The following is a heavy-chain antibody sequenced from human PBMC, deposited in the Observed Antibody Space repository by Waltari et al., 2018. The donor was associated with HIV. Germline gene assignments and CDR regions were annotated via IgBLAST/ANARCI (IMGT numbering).Heavy chain of an antibody. Sequence: EVQLVESGGGLVQPGESLRLSCGASGFTFRSTWMHWVRQAPGGGLVWVSRGNPEGSGTSYADSVKGRFTISRDNAKNTVYLQMNSLRAEDTAVYYCATTTTTTYFSWGQGTLVTVSS. CDR3: ATTTTTTYFS. J-gene: IGHJ5*02. D-gene: IGHD1-1*01. CDR1: GFTFRSTW. CDR2: GNPEGSGT. V-gene: IGHV3-74*03.